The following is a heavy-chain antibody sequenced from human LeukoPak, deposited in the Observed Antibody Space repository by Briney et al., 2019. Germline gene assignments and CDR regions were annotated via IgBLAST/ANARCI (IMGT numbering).Heavy chain of an antibody. CDR3: AKDRSVTGTTGLIDY. D-gene: IGHD1-7*01. V-gene: IGHV3-30*02. CDR2: IRYNGSNK. CDR1: GFTFSSYG. Sequence: PGGSLRLSRAASGFTFSSYGMHWVRQAPGKGLEWVAFIRYNGSNKYYADYVKGRVTISRDNSKNTLYLQMNSLRAEDTAVYYCAKDRSVTGTTGLIDYWGQGTLVTVSS. J-gene: IGHJ4*02.